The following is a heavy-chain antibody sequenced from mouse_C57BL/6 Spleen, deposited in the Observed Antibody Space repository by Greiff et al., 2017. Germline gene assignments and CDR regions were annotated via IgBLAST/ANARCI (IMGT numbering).Heavy chain of an antibody. J-gene: IGHJ4*01. Sequence: VQLQQPGAELVRPGTSVKLSCKASGYTFTSYWMHWVKQRPGQGLEWIGVIDPSDSYTNYNQKFKGKATLTVDTSSSTAYMQLSSLTSEDSAVYYCARGDYDGGYCAMDDWGKGTSVTVSS. CDR1: GYTFTSYW. CDR3: ARGDYDGGYCAMDD. V-gene: IGHV1-59*01. D-gene: IGHD2-4*01. CDR2: IDPSDSYT.